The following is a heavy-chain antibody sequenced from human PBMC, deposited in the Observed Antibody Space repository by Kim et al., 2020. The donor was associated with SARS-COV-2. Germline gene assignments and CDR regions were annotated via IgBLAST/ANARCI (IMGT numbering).Heavy chain of an antibody. V-gene: IGHV3-11*06. D-gene: IGHD3-9*01. J-gene: IGHJ4*02. Sequence: SVKGRFTISRDNAKNSLYLQMNSLRAEDTAVYYCAIDLEYYDILTGSFDYWGQGTLVTVSS. CDR3: AIDLEYYDILTGSFDY.